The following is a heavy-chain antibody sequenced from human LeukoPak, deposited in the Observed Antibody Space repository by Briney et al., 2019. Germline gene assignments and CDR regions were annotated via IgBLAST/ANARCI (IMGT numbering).Heavy chain of an antibody. CDR1: GFTFSSYE. V-gene: IGHV3-48*03. CDR3: ASAWGATAMYYYYYMDV. J-gene: IGHJ6*03. CDR2: ISSSSSTI. D-gene: IGHD3-16*01. Sequence: PGGSLRLSCAASGFTFSSYEMNWVRQAPGKGLEWVSYISSSSSTIYYADSVKGRFTISRDNAKNSLYLQMNSLRAEDTAVYYCASAWGATAMYYYYYMDVWGKGTTVTVSS.